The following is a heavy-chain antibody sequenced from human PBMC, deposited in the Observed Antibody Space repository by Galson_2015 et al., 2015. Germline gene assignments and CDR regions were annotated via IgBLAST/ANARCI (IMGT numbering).Heavy chain of an antibody. CDR1: GFTFSSYA. Sequence: SLRLSCAASGFTFSSYAMSWVRQAPGKGLEWVSAISGSGGSTYYADSVKGRFTISRDNSKDTLYLQMNSLRAEDTAVYYCAKAGDSVGASDYWGQGTLVTVSS. CDR3: AKAGDSVGASDY. D-gene: IGHD1-26*01. CDR2: ISGSGGST. V-gene: IGHV3-23*01. J-gene: IGHJ4*02.